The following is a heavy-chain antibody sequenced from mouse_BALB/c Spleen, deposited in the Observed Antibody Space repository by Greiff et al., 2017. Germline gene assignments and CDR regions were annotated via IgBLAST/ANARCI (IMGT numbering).Heavy chain of an antibody. Sequence: DVKLQESGPGLVKPSQSLSLTCSVTGYSITSGYYWNWIRQFPGNKLEWMGYISYDGSNNYNPSLKNRISITRDTSKNQFFLKLNSVTTEDTATYYCARGGYACFDYWGQGTTRTVSS. V-gene: IGHV3-6*02. D-gene: IGHD2-14*01. CDR2: ISYDGSN. CDR3: ARGGYACFDY. J-gene: IGHJ2*01. CDR1: GYSITSGYY.